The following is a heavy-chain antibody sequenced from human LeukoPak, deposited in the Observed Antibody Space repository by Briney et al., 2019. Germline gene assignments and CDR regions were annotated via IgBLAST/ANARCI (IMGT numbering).Heavy chain of an antibody. V-gene: IGHV3-30-3*01. CDR1: GFTFSGSA. J-gene: IGHJ4*02. Sequence: GGSLRLSCAASGFTFSGSAMHWVRQPPGKGLEWVAVISYHGSNKYYADSVKGRFTISRENSKSTLYLQMNSLRAEDTAVYYCASVPSGIVGGTSPPDYWGQGTLVIVSS. CDR3: ASVPSGIVGGTSPPDY. D-gene: IGHD1-26*01. CDR2: ISYHGSNK.